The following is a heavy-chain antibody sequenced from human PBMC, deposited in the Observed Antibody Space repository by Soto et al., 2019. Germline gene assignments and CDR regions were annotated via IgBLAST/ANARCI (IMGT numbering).Heavy chain of an antibody. CDR2: ISYDGSNK. D-gene: IGHD3-3*01. Sequence: GGSLRLSCAASGFTFSNYAMHWVRQAPGKGLEWVAVISYDGSNKYYVDSVKGRFTISRDNSKNTLYLQMNSLRAEDTAVYYCARRFLEWSIPAPFDYWGQGTLVTVSS. J-gene: IGHJ4*02. CDR1: GFTFSNYA. V-gene: IGHV3-30-3*01. CDR3: ARRFLEWSIPAPFDY.